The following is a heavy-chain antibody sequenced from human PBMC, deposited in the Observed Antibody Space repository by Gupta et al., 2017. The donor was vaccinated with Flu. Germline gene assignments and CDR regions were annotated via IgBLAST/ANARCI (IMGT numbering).Heavy chain of an antibody. D-gene: IGHD1-1*01. V-gene: IGHV4-34*01. J-gene: IGHJ5*02. CDR3: ARRGPIYMTTESGPCFDP. Sequence: WMWVRQSPGKGLEWIGEVSESGSINYHPSLKSRVTLSIDTSKNQFSLKMASVTAADTAVYYCARRGPIYMTTESGPCFDPWGQGSLVTVSS. CDR2: VSESGSI.